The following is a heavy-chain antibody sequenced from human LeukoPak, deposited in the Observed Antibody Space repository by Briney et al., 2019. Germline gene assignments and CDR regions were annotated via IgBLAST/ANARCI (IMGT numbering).Heavy chain of an antibody. J-gene: IGHJ4*02. CDR1: GYTFTSYG. Sequence: PRASVKVSCKASGYTFTSYGISWVRQAPGQGLEWMGWISAYNGNTNYAQKLQGRVTMTTDTSTSTAYMELRSLRSDDTAVYYCARDRRYDFWSGYSYTPYYFDYWGQGTLVTVSS. CDR3: ARDRRYDFWSGYSYTPYYFDY. CDR2: ISAYNGNT. V-gene: IGHV1-18*01. D-gene: IGHD3-3*01.